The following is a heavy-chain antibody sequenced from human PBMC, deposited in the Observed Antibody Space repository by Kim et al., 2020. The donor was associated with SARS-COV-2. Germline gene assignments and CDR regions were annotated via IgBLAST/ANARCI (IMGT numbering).Heavy chain of an antibody. V-gene: IGHV3-11*06. Sequence: GRFTISGDNAKNSLYLQMNSLRAEDTAVYYCARRDDYVWGSYRYSWFDPWGQGTLVTVSS. D-gene: IGHD3-16*02. CDR3: ARRDDYVWGSYRYSWFDP. J-gene: IGHJ5*02.